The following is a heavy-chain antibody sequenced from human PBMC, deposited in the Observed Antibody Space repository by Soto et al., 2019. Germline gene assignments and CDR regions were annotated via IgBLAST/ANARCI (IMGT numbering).Heavy chain of an antibody. CDR2: MNPNSGNT. Sequence: GASVKLCCKAPGYTYTSNDINCVRQDTGQGLEWMGWMNPNSGNTGYAQKFQGRVTMTRNTSISTAYMELSSLRSEDTAVYYCARAPAMYYDFWSGYYASDYYYGMDVWGQGTTVTVSS. CDR1: GYTYTSND. V-gene: IGHV1-8*01. CDR3: ARAPAMYYDFWSGYYASDYYYGMDV. D-gene: IGHD3-3*01. J-gene: IGHJ6*02.